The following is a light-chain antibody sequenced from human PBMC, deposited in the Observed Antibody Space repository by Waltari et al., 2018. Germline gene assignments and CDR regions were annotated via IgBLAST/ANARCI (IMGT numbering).Light chain of an antibody. Sequence: IVLTQSPVTLSLSPGERATLSCRASQSSGRFLAWYQQKPGQAPGLLIYDTSNRATGIPARFSGSGSGTDFTLTIRRLEPEDFAVYYWQQRNNWRFGQGTRLEIK. J-gene: IGKJ5*01. CDR2: DTS. CDR3: QQRNNWR. V-gene: IGKV3-11*01. CDR1: QSSGRF.